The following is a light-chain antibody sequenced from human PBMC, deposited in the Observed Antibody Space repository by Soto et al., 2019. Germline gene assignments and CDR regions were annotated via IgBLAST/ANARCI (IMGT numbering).Light chain of an antibody. Sequence: QSVLTQPASVYGSPGQSITISCTGTSSDVGGYNYVSWYQQHPGKAPKLMIYDVSNRPSGVSYRFSGSKSGNTASLTISGLQAEDEADYYCSSYTSSSTLYVFGTGTKVTVV. J-gene: IGLJ1*01. CDR3: SSYTSSSTLYV. V-gene: IGLV2-14*03. CDR2: DVS. CDR1: SSDVGGYNY.